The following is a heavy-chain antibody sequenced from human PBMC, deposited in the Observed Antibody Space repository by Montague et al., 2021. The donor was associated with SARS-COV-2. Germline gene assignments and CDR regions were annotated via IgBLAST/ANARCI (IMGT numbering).Heavy chain of an antibody. CDR3: ARDLPVTTVTRGDY. CDR2: ILYDGSNK. CDR1: GFTFSNYA. V-gene: IGHV3-30-3*01. Sequence: SLRLSCAASGFTFSNYAMHWVRQAPGRGLEWVAVILYDGSNKYYADSVKGRFTISRDNSKNTLFLQMNSLRVEDTAVYYCARDLPVTTVTRGDYWGQGTLVTVSS. J-gene: IGHJ4*02. D-gene: IGHD4-17*01.